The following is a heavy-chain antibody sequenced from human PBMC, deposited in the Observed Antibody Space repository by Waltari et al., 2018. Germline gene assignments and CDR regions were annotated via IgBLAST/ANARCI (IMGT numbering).Heavy chain of an antibody. CDR2: ISYDGSNK. V-gene: IGHV3-30-3*01. CDR3: ARAVGATHDAFDI. Sequence: QVQLVESGGGVVQPGRSLRLSCAASGFTFSSYAMHWVRQAPGKGLEWVAVISYDGSNKYYADSVKGRFTISRDNSKNTLYLQMNSLRAEDTAVYYCARAVGATHDAFDIWGQGTMVTVSS. D-gene: IGHD1-26*01. J-gene: IGHJ3*02. CDR1: GFTFSSYA.